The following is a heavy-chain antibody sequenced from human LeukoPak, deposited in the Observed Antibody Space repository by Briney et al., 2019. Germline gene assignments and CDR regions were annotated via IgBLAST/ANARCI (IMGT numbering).Heavy chain of an antibody. J-gene: IGHJ3*02. CDR3: ARDMVRGVISPDAFDI. CDR1: GGSISSGSYY. V-gene: IGHV4-61*01. Sequence: PSQTLSLTCTVSGGSISSGSYYWSWIRQPPGKGLEWIGYIYYSGSTNYNPSLKSRVTISVDTSKNQFSLKLSSVTAADTAVYYCARDMVRGVISPDAFDIWGQGTMVTVSS. CDR2: IYYSGST. D-gene: IGHD3-10*01.